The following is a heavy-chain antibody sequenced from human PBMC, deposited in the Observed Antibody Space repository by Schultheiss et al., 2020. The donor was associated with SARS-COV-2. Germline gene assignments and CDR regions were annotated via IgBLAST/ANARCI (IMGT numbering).Heavy chain of an antibody. CDR1: GFTFSSYW. J-gene: IGHJ6*02. Sequence: GGSLRLSCAASGFTFSSYWMHWVRQAPGKGLVWVSRINSDGSSTSYADSVKGRFTISRDNAKNTLHLQMNSLRAEDTAVYYCAILGANYGMDVWGQGTTVTVSS. CDR3: AILGANYGMDV. CDR2: INSDGSST. V-gene: IGHV3-74*01.